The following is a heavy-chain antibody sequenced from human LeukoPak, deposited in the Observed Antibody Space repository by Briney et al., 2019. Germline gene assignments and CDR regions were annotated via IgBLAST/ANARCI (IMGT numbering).Heavy chain of an antibody. J-gene: IGHJ4*02. CDR1: GYNFTSYW. CDR3: ATYSDTFYFDC. D-gene: IGHD3-16*01. Sequence: GESLNISCKGSGYNFTSYWIAWVRQMPGRGLEWMGIIYPGDSDTRDSPSFQGQGIISADKSISTAYLQWSSLKASDTAIYYCATYSDTFYFDCWGQGTLVTVSS. V-gene: IGHV5-51*01. CDR2: IYPGDSDT.